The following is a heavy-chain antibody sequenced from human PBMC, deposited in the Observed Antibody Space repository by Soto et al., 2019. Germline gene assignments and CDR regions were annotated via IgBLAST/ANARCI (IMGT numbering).Heavy chain of an antibody. J-gene: IGHJ6*02. CDR3: AREYSSGWYPYYYYGMDV. CDR2: IWYDGSNK. V-gene: IGHV3-33*01. CDR1: GFTFSSYG. D-gene: IGHD6-19*01. Sequence: HPGGSLRLSCAASGFTFSSYGMHWVRQAPGKGLEWVAVIWYDGSNKYYADSVKGRFTISRDNSKNTLYLQMNSLRAEDTAVYYCAREYSSGWYPYYYYGMDVWGQGTTVTVSS.